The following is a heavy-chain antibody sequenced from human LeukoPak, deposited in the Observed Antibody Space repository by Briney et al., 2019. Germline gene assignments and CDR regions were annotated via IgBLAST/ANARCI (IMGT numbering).Heavy chain of an antibody. D-gene: IGHD2-15*01. Sequence: SETLSLTCAVYGGSFSGYYWSWIRQPPGKGLEWIGEINHSGSTNYNPSLKSRVTISVDTSKNQFSLKLSSVTAAGTAVYYCARHRCSGGSCYPMNWFDPWGQGTPVTVSS. CDR2: INHSGST. CDR3: ARHRCSGGSCYPMNWFDP. V-gene: IGHV4-34*01. CDR1: GGSFSGYY. J-gene: IGHJ5*02.